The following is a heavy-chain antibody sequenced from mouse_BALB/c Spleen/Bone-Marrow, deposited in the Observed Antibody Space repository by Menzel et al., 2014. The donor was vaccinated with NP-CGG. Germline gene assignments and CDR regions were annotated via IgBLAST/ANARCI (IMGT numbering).Heavy chain of an antibody. Sequence: QVQLQQSGVGLVKPWASVQLSCQALVYTFTSYWMHWVKLMPGQGFERIGEIKLSTGGTNYNEQFKRKATPTVDKSSSTACMQLGRLTAEDSAVYYCTIGGFDYWGQGTTLTGAS. J-gene: IGHJ2*01. CDR1: VYTFTSYW. CDR3: TIGGFDY. V-gene: IGHV1S16*01. CDR2: IKLSTGGT.